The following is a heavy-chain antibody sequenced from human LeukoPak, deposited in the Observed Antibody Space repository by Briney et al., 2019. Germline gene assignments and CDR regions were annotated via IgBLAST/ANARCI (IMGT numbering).Heavy chain of an antibody. D-gene: IGHD3-10*01. CDR3: ARDLRSGSYYNNDY. CDR2: IYAGGTT. J-gene: IGHJ4*02. V-gene: IGHV3-66*01. Sequence: GGSLRLSCAASGFTVSNNYMSWVRQAPGKGLEWVSVIYAGGTTYYADSVRDRFTISRDNSKNTLNLQMNSLRVEDTAVYYCARDLRSGSYYNNDYWGQGTLVTVSS. CDR1: GFTVSNNY.